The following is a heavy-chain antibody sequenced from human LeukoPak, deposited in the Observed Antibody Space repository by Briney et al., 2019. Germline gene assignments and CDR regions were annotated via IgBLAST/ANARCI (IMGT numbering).Heavy chain of an antibody. J-gene: IGHJ4*02. V-gene: IGHV3-53*01. CDR1: EVTVSNNY. D-gene: IGHD2-21*01. CDR2: IYPGGSI. Sequence: PGGTLRLSCGASEVTVSNNYMSWVRQAPGKGLQWVSVIYPGGSIYYADSVKGRFTISRDSSKNTLFLKMNRLRSEDAAGYYGAKAPVTTCRGAYCYPFDYWGQGTLVTVSS. CDR3: AKAPVTTCRGAYCYPFDY.